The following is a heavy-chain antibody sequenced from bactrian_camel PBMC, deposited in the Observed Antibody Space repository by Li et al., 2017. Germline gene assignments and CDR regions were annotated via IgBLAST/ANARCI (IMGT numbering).Heavy chain of an antibody. D-gene: IGHD5*01. V-gene: IGHV3S40*01. CDR1: GITFSRHD. Sequence: VQLVESGGGLVQPGESLRLSCVASGITFSRHDMSWVRQAPGKGLEGIAGVNTAGGPTDYAESVKGRFTISRDNAENTVYLQMNRLQPEDTGVYYCANVPPTSLAVGLGARGQGTQVTVS. CDR2: VNTAGGPT. J-gene: IGHJ4*01.